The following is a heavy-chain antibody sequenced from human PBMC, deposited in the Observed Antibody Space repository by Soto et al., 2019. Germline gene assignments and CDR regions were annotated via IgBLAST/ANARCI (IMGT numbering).Heavy chain of an antibody. CDR1: GFTFSDYT. CDR2: ISSTYGFI. V-gene: IGHV3-21*01. Sequence: GGSLRLSCAASGFTFSDYTMNWVRQAPGKGLEWVSSISSTYGFIYYADSVKGRFTISRDNAKNSLYLQMNSLRPEDTAVYYCARDPDIVVVPPSDAFDIWGQGTVVTVSS. D-gene: IGHD2-2*01. CDR3: ARDPDIVVVPPSDAFDI. J-gene: IGHJ3*02.